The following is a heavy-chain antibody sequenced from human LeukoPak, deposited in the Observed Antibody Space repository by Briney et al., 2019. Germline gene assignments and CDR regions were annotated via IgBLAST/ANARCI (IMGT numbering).Heavy chain of an antibody. CDR2: ISYDGSNK. D-gene: IGHD1-26*01. V-gene: IGHV3-30*03. CDR3: AINSGSYQAPDY. CDR1: GFTFSSYG. J-gene: IGHJ4*02. Sequence: PGGSLRLSCAASGFTFSSYGMHWVRQAPGKGLEWVAVISYDGSNKYYADSAKGRFTISRDNSKNTLYLQMNSLRAEDTAVFYCAINSGSYQAPDYWGQGTLVTVSS.